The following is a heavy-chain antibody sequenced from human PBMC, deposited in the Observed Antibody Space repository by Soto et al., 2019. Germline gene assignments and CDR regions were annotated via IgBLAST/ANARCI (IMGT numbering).Heavy chain of an antibody. V-gene: IGHV3-23*01. J-gene: IGHJ4*02. Sequence: EVQLLESGGDLVQPGGSLRLSCAASGFTFRNYAMGWARQAPGKGLEWVSVISETGDITSYADSVKGRFTISRDNSKNTLYLQMNSLRAEDTAVYYCAKQVTAGTALYDYWGQGSLVTVSS. CDR1: GFTFRNYA. CDR3: AKQVTAGTALYDY. CDR2: ISETGDIT. D-gene: IGHD6-13*01.